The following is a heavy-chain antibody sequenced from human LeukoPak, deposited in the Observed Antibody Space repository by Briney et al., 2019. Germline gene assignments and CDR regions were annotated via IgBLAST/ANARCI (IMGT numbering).Heavy chain of an antibody. J-gene: IGHJ5*02. D-gene: IGHD5-24*01. CDR1: GLNFNTHA. V-gene: IGHV3-23*01. CDR2: VSHSGTDT. Sequence: GSLRLSCEVSGLNFNTHAMNWVRQALGTGLQWFSAVSHSGTDTYYADSVKGRFTISRDNSKNTLYLQMSSLRAEDTALYYCAKAIGGRRLQPYLWGQGTLVTVSS. CDR3: AKAIGGRRLQPYL.